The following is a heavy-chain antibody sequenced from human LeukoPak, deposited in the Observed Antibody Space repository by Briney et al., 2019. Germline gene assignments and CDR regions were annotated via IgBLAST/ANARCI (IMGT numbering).Heavy chain of an antibody. V-gene: IGHV3-30*02. J-gene: IGHJ5*02. CDR1: GFTFSSYG. CDR3: ARNYGDNNWFDP. D-gene: IGHD4-17*01. CDR2: IRYDGSNK. Sequence: PGGSLRLSCAASGFTFSSYGMHWVRQAPGKGLEWVAFIRYDGSNKYYADSVKGRFTISRDNSKNTLYLQMNSLRAEDTAVYYCARNYGDNNWFDPWGQGTLVTVSS.